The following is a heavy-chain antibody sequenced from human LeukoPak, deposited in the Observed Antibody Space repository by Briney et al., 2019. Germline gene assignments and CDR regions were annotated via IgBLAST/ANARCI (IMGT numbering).Heavy chain of an antibody. CDR1: GESFNTYY. J-gene: IGHJ4*02. Sequence: PSETLSLSCAVYGESFNTYYWTWIRQPPGKGLEWIGSINYSGRTFYSSSLKSRATISVDTFRNQFSLKVTSVTAADTAVYSCARLSTSDTDGNYFDFWGQGTLVTVSS. CDR3: ARLSTSDTDGNYFDF. CDR2: INYSGRT. D-gene: IGHD1-1*01. V-gene: IGHV4-34*01.